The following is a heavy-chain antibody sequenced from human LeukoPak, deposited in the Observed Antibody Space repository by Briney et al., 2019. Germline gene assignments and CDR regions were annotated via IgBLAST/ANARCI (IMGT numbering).Heavy chain of an antibody. D-gene: IGHD3-3*01. Sequence: SETLSLTCTVSGGSITSYYWSWIRQPPGKGLEWIGSIYYSGSTNYNPSLKSRVTISVDTSKNQFSLKLSSVTAADTAVYYCARDRGNYDFWSGYDAFDIWGQGTMVTVSS. CDR3: ARDRGNYDFWSGYDAFDI. J-gene: IGHJ3*02. CDR2: IYYSGST. CDR1: GGSITSYY. V-gene: IGHV4-59*12.